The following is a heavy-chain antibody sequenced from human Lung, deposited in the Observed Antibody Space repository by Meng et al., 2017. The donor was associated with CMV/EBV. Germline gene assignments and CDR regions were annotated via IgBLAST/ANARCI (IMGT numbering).Heavy chain of an antibody. CDR3: VRANLGSADY. V-gene: IGHV1-46*01. Sequence: QVPVVQDGDEVKKPGASVKVCCKASGYTFTSYYMHWVRQAPGQGLEWMGIINPSGGSTSYAQKFQGRVTMTRDTSISTAYMELSSLRSDDAAIYYCVRANLGSADYWGQGTLVTVSS. CDR1: GYTFTSYY. D-gene: IGHD7-27*01. CDR2: INPSGGST. J-gene: IGHJ4*02.